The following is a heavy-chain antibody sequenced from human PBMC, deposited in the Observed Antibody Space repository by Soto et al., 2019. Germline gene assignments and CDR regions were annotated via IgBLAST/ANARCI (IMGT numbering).Heavy chain of an antibody. J-gene: IGHJ4*02. Sequence: GSGPTLVNPTQTLTLTCTFSGFSLSTSGVGVGWIRQPPGKALEWLALIYWDDDKRYSPSLKSRLTITKDTSKNQVVLTMTDVDPVDTATYYCAHHMKDSSGWYILRYWGQGTPVTVSS. CDR3: AHHMKDSSGWYILRY. CDR2: IYWDDDK. CDR1: GFSLSTSGVG. V-gene: IGHV2-5*02. D-gene: IGHD6-19*01.